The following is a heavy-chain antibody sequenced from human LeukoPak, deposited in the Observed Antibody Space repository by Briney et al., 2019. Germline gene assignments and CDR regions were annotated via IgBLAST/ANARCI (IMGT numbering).Heavy chain of an antibody. CDR2: FDPEDGET. D-gene: IGHD3-22*01. V-gene: IGHV1-24*01. CDR3: ATAFLRYYDSTGAFDI. CDR1: GYTLTELS. Sequence: ASVKVSCKVSGYTLTELSMHWVRQAPGKGLEWMGGFDPEDGETIYAQKFQGRVTMTEDTSTDTAYMELSSLRSEDTAVYYCATAFLRYYDSTGAFDIWGQGTMVTVSS. J-gene: IGHJ3*02.